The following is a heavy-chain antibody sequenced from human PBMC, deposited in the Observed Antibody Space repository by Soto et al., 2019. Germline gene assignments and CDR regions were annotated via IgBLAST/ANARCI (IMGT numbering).Heavy chain of an antibody. J-gene: IGHJ4*02. CDR2: IWYDGTNK. Sequence: QVQLVESGGGVVQPGRSLRLSCAASGFTFSSYAMHWVRQSPGKGLEWVAVIWYDGTNKYYADSVKGRFTISRDNSKNTLYVQMNSLRAADTAVDYGARVTGFGEVPHDYWCQGTLVTVSS. D-gene: IGHD3-10*01. CDR1: GFTFSSYA. V-gene: IGHV3-30*04. CDR3: ARVTGFGEVPHDY.